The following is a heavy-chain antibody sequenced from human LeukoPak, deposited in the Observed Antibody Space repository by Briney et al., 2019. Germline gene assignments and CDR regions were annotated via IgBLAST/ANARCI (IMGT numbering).Heavy chain of an antibody. J-gene: IGHJ4*02. V-gene: IGHV3-30*02. D-gene: IGHD3-22*01. CDR3: AKDSRYYYDSSGYSDY. CDR1: GFTFSSYG. Sequence: GGSLRLSCAASGFTFSSYGMHWVRQAPGKGLEWVAFIRYDGSNKYYADSVKGRFTISRDNSKNTLYLQMNSLRAEDTAVYYCAKDSRYYYDSSGYSDYWGQGTLVTVSS. CDR2: IRYDGSNK.